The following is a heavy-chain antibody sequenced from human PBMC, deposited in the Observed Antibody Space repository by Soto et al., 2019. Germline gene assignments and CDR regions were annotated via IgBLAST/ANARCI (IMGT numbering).Heavy chain of an antibody. CDR2: IKSKTDGGTT. CDR3: TTVLKLAPVGVVIIGGYYYYYMDV. D-gene: IGHD3-3*01. Sequence: EVQLVESGGGLVKPGGSLRLSCAASGFTFSNAWMSWVRQAPGKGLEWVGRIKSKTDGGTTDYAAPVKGRFTISRDDSKNTLYLQMNSLKSEDTAVYYCTTVLKLAPVGVVIIGGYYYYYMDVWGKGTTVTVSS. V-gene: IGHV3-15*01. CDR1: GFTFSNAW. J-gene: IGHJ6*03.